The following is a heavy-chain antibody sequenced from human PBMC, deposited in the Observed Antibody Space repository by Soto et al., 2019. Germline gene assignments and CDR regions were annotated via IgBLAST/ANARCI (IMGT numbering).Heavy chain of an antibody. Sequence: GASVKVSCKASGYTFTSYAIHWVRQAPGQRLEWMGWINAGNGNTKYSQKLQGRVTMTTDTSTSTVYMELSSLRSEDTAVYYCARDRSTTGTRIFEYWGQGTLVTVSS. V-gene: IGHV1-3*01. CDR3: ARDRSTTGTRIFEY. J-gene: IGHJ4*02. CDR2: INAGNGNT. D-gene: IGHD1-1*01. CDR1: GYTFTSYA.